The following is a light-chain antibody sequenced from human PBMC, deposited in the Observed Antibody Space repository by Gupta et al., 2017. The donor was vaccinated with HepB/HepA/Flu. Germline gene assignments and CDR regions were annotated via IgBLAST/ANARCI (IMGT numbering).Light chain of an antibody. V-gene: IGKV3D-15*01. J-gene: IGKJ1*01. Sequence: DIVMTQSPATLSMSPRERATLSCRASQSISNKLAWYQQKPGQAPRLLIYTASTRATGISGRFSGSGSGTDFTLTISSRQSEDSAVYYCQQDSFWPQTFGQGTXVEI. CDR1: QSISNK. CDR2: TAS. CDR3: QQDSFWPQT.